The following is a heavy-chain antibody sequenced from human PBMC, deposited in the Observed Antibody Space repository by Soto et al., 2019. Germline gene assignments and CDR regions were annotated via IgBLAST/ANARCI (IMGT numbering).Heavy chain of an antibody. Sequence: QVQLQESGPGLVKTSQTLSLTCTVSGGSISSGNYYWSWIRQPPGKGLEWIGFISYSGTTHYSASLRSRVSISVDTSKNQFSLHLSSVTAADTAVYYCATMGTPVTGLYYFDYWGQGTLVTVSS. D-gene: IGHD4-17*01. J-gene: IGHJ4*02. V-gene: IGHV4-30-4*01. CDR3: ATMGTPVTGLYYFDY. CDR1: GGSISSGNYY. CDR2: ISYSGTT.